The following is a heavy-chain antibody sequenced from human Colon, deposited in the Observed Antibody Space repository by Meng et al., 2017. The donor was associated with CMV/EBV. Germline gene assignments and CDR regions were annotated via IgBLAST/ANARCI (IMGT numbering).Heavy chain of an antibody. CDR3: ARGRRLIYDY. CDR2: ISDRGNS. V-gene: IGHV4-30-4*01. CDR1: GGSISGGDYD. D-gene: IGHD3-22*01. J-gene: IGHJ4*02. Sequence: LRLSCSVSGGSISGGDYDWTWIRYFPEKGLEWLGYISDRGNSRYNPSLESRIATFTDTTRNQFSLQLASVTAADTAVYYCARGRRLIYDYWGQGALVTVSS.